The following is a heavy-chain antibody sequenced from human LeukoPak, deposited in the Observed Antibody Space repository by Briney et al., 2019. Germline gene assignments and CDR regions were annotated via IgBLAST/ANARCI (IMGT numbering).Heavy chain of an antibody. CDR3: ARVAAGTGWSNY. D-gene: IGHD6-13*01. CDR2: ISSSSYI. V-gene: IGHV3-21*01. Sequence: PGGSLRLSCAASGFTFSSYSMNWVRQAPGKGLEWVSSISSSSYIYYADSVKGRFTISRDNAKNSLYLQMNSLRAEDTAVYYCARVAAGTGWSNYWGQGTLVTVSS. J-gene: IGHJ4*02. CDR1: GFTFSSYS.